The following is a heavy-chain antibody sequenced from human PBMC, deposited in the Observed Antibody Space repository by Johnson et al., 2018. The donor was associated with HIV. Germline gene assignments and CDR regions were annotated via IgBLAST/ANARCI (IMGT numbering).Heavy chain of an antibody. D-gene: IGHD4-23*01. J-gene: IGHJ3*02. Sequence: VQLVESGGGLVQPGGSLRLSCAASGFTFDDYGMHWVRQAPGRGLEWVSGISWNSGSIGYADSVKGRFTISRDIAKNSLYLQMNSLRAEDTAMYYCAKSPAKDHGGNSGAFAIWGQGTMVTVSS. CDR1: GFTFDDYG. CDR2: ISWNSGSI. V-gene: IGHV3-9*01. CDR3: AKSPAKDHGGNSGAFAI.